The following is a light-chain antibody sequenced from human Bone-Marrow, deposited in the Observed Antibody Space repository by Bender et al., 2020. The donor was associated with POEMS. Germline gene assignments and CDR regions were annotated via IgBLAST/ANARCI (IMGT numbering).Light chain of an antibody. Sequence: QSALTQPPYASGSPGQSVTISCTGTSSDVGAYNYVSWYQQHPGKAPKLVIYDVNKRPSGVPDRFSGSKSGNTASLTVSGLQPDDEADYYCGSYAGIDNWVFGGGTKLTVL. CDR3: GSYAGIDNWV. J-gene: IGLJ3*02. CDR2: DVN. V-gene: IGLV2-8*01. CDR1: SSDVGAYNY.